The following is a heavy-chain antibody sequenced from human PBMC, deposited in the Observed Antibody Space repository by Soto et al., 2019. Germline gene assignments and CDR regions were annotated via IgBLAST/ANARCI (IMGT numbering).Heavy chain of an antibody. D-gene: IGHD6-19*01. CDR2: MHYSGRT. CDR3: ASAHSSGWYHLIFPY. CDR1: GGSITAGDYY. V-gene: IGHV4-31*03. J-gene: IGHJ4*02. Sequence: SDTLSLTCTVSGGSITAGDYYWGWIRQHPGKGLEWIGYMHYSGRTYNNPALRSRVVISLDTSKNQFSLKLSSVTAADTAVYYCASAHSSGWYHLIFPYWGQGTLVTVSS.